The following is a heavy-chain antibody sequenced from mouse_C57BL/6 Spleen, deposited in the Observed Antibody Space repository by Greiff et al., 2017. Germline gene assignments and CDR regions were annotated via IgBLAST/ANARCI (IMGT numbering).Heavy chain of an antibody. V-gene: IGHV1-5*01. CDR3: TGGSYGSSYWYFDV. D-gene: IGHD1-1*01. Sequence: VQLQQSGTVLARPGASVKMSCKTSGYTFTSYWMHWVKQRPGQGLEWIGAIYPGNSDTSYNQKFKGKAKLTAVTSASTAYMELSSLTNEDSAVYYCTGGSYGSSYWYFDVWGTGTTVTVSS. J-gene: IGHJ1*03. CDR1: GYTFTSYW. CDR2: IYPGNSDT.